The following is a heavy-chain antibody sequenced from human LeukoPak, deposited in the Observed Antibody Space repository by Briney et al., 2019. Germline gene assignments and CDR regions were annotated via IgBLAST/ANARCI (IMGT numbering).Heavy chain of an antibody. CDR1: GFTFSSYS. CDR2: ISSSSSYI. Sequence: GGSLRLSCAASGFTFSSYSMNWVRQAPGKGLEWVSSISSSSSYIYYADSVKGRFTISRDNAKNSLYLQMNSLRAEDTAVYYCARGGEYSSSWYGDNWFDPWGQGTLVTVSS. D-gene: IGHD6-13*01. V-gene: IGHV3-21*01. J-gene: IGHJ5*02. CDR3: ARGGEYSSSWYGDNWFDP.